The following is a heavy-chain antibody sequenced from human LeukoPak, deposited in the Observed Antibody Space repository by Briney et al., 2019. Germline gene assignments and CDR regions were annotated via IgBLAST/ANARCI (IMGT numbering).Heavy chain of an antibody. V-gene: IGHV3-21*01. D-gene: IGHD6-13*01. CDR2: ISSSSSYI. J-gene: IGHJ5*02. CDR1: GFTFSSYS. Sequence: GGSLRLSCAASGFTFSSYSMNWVRQAPGKGLEWVSSISSSSSYIYYADSVKGRFTISRDNAKSSLYLQMNSLRAEDTAVYYCARRNRSSSWSKMAYNWFDPWGQGTLVTVSS. CDR3: ARRNRSSSWSKMAYNWFDP.